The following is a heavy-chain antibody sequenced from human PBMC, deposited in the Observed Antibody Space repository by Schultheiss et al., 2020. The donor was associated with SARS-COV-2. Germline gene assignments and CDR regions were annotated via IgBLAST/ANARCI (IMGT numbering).Heavy chain of an antibody. D-gene: IGHD3-22*01. CDR3: AREVDSSGYYPPFYYYYGMDV. Sequence: GGSLRLSCAASGFTFSSYGMHWVRQAPGKGLEWVAVIWYDGSNKYYADSVKGRFTISRDNSKNTLYLQMNSLRAEDTAVYYCAREVDSSGYYPPFYYYYGMDVWGQGTTVTVSS. CDR2: IWYDGSNK. CDR1: GFTFSSYG. J-gene: IGHJ6*02. V-gene: IGHV3-33*01.